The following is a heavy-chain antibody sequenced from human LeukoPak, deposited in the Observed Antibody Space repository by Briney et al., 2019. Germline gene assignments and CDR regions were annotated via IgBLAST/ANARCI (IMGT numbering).Heavy chain of an antibody. CDR3: ASDAPGLLGY. J-gene: IGHJ4*02. CDR2: INHSGST. Sequence: SETLSLTCAVYGGSFSGYYWSWIRQPPGKGLEWIGEINHSGSTNYNPSLKSRVTISVDTSNTQFPLSLKSVTAPDTALYYCASDAPGLLGYWGQGTLVTVSS. CDR1: GGSFSGYY. V-gene: IGHV4-34*01. D-gene: IGHD2-15*01.